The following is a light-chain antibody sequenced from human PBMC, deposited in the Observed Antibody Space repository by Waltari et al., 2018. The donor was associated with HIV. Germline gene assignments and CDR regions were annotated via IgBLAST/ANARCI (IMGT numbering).Light chain of an antibody. CDR3: SSYTSLTTLV. CDR2: EVT. V-gene: IGLV2-14*01. J-gene: IGLJ3*02. CDR1: SGDGHTYNY. Sequence: QSALTQPASLSGSPGQSITFSCTGSSGDGHTYNYVSWYQQHPGKAPKLIIYEVTKRPSGGSRRFSGSKSGNTASLTISGLQPDDEAHYYCSSYTSLTTLVFGGGTKVTVL.